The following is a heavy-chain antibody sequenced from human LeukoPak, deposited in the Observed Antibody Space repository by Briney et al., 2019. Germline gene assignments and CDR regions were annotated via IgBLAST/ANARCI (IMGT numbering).Heavy chain of an antibody. CDR2: ISGGGGST. D-gene: IGHD6-6*01. Sequence: GSLRLSCAASGFTFSSHAMGWVRQFPGKGLEWVSAISGGGGSTYYADSVKGRFTISRDNSKNTLYLQMNSLRAEDTAVYYCASSKEQLGDYWGQGTLVTVSS. CDR3: ASSKEQLGDY. J-gene: IGHJ4*02. V-gene: IGHV3-23*01. CDR1: GFTFSSHA.